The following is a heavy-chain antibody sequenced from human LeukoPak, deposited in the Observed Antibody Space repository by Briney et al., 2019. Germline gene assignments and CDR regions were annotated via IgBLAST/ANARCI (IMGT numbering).Heavy chain of an antibody. CDR2: IYSGGST. Sequence: GGSLRLSCAASGFTVSSNYMSWVRQAQGKGLEWVSVIYSGGSTYYADSVKGRFTISRDNSKNTLYLQMNSVRAEDTAVYYCASTVYGDSPPYWGQGTLVTVSS. J-gene: IGHJ4*02. D-gene: IGHD4-17*01. V-gene: IGHV3-66*01. CDR3: ASTVYGDSPPY. CDR1: GFTVSSNY.